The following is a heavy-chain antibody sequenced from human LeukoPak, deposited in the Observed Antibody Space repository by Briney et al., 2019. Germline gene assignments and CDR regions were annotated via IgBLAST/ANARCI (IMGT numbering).Heavy chain of an antibody. CDR3: ARDGRLYSSGQVVWFDP. Sequence: SETLSLTCTVSGDSISSGDYYCSWIRQPPGKGLEWIGYIHHSGRTYSNPSLQSRVTISVDRSKSQFSLKVTSVTAADTAVYFCARDGRLYSSGQVVWFDPWGQGTLVTVSS. V-gene: IGHV4-30-2*01. CDR2: IHHSGRT. CDR1: GDSISSGDYY. D-gene: IGHD6-19*01. J-gene: IGHJ5*02.